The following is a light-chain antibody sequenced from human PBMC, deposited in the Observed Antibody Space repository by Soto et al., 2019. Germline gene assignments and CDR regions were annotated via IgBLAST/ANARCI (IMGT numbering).Light chain of an antibody. Sequence: QTVVTQEPSLTVSPGGTVTLTCASSTGAVTSGYYPNWFQQKPGQAPRSLIYSTSNQHSWTPARFSGSLLGGKAALTLSGVQPGDESEYYCLLYYGGVYVFGTGTKVTVL. J-gene: IGLJ1*01. CDR3: LLYYGGVYV. CDR2: STS. CDR1: TGAVTSGYY. V-gene: IGLV7-43*01.